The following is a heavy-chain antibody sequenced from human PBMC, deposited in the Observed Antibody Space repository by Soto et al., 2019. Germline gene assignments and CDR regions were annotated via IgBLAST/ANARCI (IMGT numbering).Heavy chain of an antibody. Sequence: QVQLVESGGGVVQPGRSLRLSCAASGFTFSGYGMHWVRQAPGKGLEWVAVIRYDGSNTYYADSVKGRFTISRDNPKNTLYLQINSLRAEDTAVYYCARDGVGATTYFGYFDYWGQGTLVTVSS. J-gene: IGHJ4*02. CDR1: GFTFSGYG. V-gene: IGHV3-33*01. CDR3: ARDGVGATTYFGYFDY. D-gene: IGHD1-26*01. CDR2: IRYDGSNT.